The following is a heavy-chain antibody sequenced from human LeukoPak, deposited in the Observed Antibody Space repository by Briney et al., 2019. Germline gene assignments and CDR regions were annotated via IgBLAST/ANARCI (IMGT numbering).Heavy chain of an antibody. Sequence: ASVKVSCKASGYTFTINHIHWVRQAPGQGLEWMGVINPSGDSTTYAQNFQGRVTMTRDASTSTVYMELRSLRSEDTAIYYCAKLATSDTGETYWGQGTLVTVSS. CDR2: INPSGDST. CDR1: GYTFTINH. D-gene: IGHD3-16*01. V-gene: IGHV1-46*01. J-gene: IGHJ4*02. CDR3: AKLATSDTGETY.